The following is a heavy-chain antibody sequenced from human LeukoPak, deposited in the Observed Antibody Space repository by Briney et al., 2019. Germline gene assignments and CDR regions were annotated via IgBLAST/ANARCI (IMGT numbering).Heavy chain of an antibody. CDR3: ARLFFPYYYGSGSYYQYYFDY. D-gene: IGHD3-10*01. V-gene: IGHV4-4*02. CDR2: IYHSGST. CDR1: GGSISSSNW. J-gene: IGHJ4*02. Sequence: SETLSLTCAVSGGSISSSNWWSWVRQPPGKGLEWIGEIYHSGSTNYNPSLKSRVTISVDKSKNQFSLKLSSVTAADTAVYYCARLFFPYYYGSGSYYQYYFDYWGQGTLVTVSS.